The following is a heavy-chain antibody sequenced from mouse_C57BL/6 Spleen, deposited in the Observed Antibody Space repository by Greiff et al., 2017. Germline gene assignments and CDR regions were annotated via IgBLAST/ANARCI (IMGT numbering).Heavy chain of an antibody. CDR1: GYTFTDYE. J-gene: IGHJ3*01. CDR2: IDPETGGT. V-gene: IGHV1-15*01. D-gene: IGHD2-2*01. CDR3: TRSETWGYDVRAWFAY. Sequence: QVQLKQSGAELVRPGASVTLSCKASGYTFTDYEMHWVKQTPVHGLEWIGAIDPETGGTAYNQKFKGKAILTADKSSSTAYMELRSLTSEDSAVYYCTRSETWGYDVRAWFAYWGQGTLVTVSA.